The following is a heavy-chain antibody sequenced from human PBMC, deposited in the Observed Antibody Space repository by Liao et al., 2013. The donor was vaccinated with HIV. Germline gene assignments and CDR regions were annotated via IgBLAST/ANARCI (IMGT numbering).Heavy chain of an antibody. D-gene: IGHD3-3*01. CDR3: LREGNLAYYDFWSGYSGVGAFDI. V-gene: IGHV4-61*02. Sequence: QVQLQESGPGLVKPSQTLTLTCTVSGGLNTSGIYYWSWIRQSAGKGLEWIGRVYPRGSTNYNRAFERRVTIGVDLSKNQFSLKLSSVTAADTAVYYCLREGNLAYYDFWSGYSGVGAFDIWGQGTMVTVSS. CDR1: GGLNTSGIYY. J-gene: IGHJ3*02. CDR2: VYPRGST.